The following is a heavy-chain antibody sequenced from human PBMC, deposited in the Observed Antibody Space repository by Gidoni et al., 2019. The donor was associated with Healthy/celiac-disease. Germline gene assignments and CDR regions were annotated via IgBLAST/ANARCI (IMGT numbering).Heavy chain of an antibody. CDR2: ISSSGSTI. CDR3: IGKRVYSSSWYDY. D-gene: IGHD6-13*01. CDR1: GFTFSSYE. V-gene: IGHV3-48*03. J-gene: IGHJ4*02. Sequence: EVQLVESGGGLVQPGGSLRRSCAASGFTFSSYEMNWVRQAPGKGLEWVSYISSSGSTIYYADSVKGRFTISRDNAKNSLYLQMNSLRAEDTAVYYCIGKRVYSSSWYDYWGQGTLVTVSS.